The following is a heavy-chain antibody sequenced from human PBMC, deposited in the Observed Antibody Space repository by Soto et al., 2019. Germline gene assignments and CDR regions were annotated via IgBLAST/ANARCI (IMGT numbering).Heavy chain of an antibody. Sequence: QVQLVESGGGVVQPGRSLRLSCAASGFTFSSYAMHWVRQAPGKGLEWVAVISYDGSNKYYADSVKGRFTISSANSKTARYLQMNSLRAEDTAVYYCARAGAYSSSWHFDDWGQGTLVTVSS. CDR3: ARAGAYSSSWHFDD. D-gene: IGHD6-13*01. J-gene: IGHJ4*02. CDR1: GFTFSSYA. V-gene: IGHV3-30-3*01. CDR2: ISYDGSNK.